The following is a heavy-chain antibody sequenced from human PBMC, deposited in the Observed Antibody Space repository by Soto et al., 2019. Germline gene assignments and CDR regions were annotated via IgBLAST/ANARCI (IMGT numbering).Heavy chain of an antibody. D-gene: IGHD3-16*01. Sequence: EVQLVESGGGLVQPGGSLRLSCKVYGFPFNNAWLNWVRQTPGKGLEWVGRIRSKNDGGTTVYAEPVKGRFTFSRDDSRNTVFLQMDSLKIEDTAMYYCSTDLAWDGGDFRGQGTLVTVSS. CDR3: STDLAWDGGDF. J-gene: IGHJ4*02. CDR2: IRSKNDGGTT. CDR1: GFPFNNAW. V-gene: IGHV3-15*01.